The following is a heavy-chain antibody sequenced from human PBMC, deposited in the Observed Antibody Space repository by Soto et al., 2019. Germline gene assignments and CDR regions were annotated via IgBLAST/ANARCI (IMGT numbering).Heavy chain of an antibody. J-gene: IGHJ5*01. V-gene: IGHV1-69*04. Sequence: SVKVSCKASGGTFSSNTISWVRQAPGQGLEWMGRIIPILGIANYAQKFQGRVTITADRSTSTAYMELSSLRSEDTAVYYCARDLNGILTGTNWFDPWGQGTLVTVSS. CDR3: ARDLNGILTGTNWFDP. CDR1: GGTFSSNT. CDR2: IIPILGIA. D-gene: IGHD3-9*01.